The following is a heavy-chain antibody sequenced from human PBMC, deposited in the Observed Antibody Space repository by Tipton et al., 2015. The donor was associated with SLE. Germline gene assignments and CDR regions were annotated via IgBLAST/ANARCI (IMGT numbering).Heavy chain of an antibody. CDR1: GDSVKSRY. CDR3: ARFHVKSYYEFDC. V-gene: IGHV4-59*02. J-gene: IGHJ4*02. D-gene: IGHD3-10*01. Sequence: TLSLTCTVSGDSVKSRYWSWVRQPPGGGLEWLAYRFHHGNINYNPSLKTRLTMSVDTSRDQFSLTLNSVTAADTGIYYCARFHVKSYYEFDCWGQGTLVTVSS. CDR2: RFHHGNI.